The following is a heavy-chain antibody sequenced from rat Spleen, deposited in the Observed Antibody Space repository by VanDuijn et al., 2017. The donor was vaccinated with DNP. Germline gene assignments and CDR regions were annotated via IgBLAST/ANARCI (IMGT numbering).Heavy chain of an antibody. Sequence: EVQLVESGGGLVQPGRSLKLSCVASGFTFSDYYMAWVRQAPKKGLEWVATITNSGGNTYYRDSVKGRFTISRDYAKSTLFLQMDSLRSDETATYYCTIYTYYGPFAYWGQGTLVTVSS. J-gene: IGHJ3*01. CDR2: ITNSGGNT. D-gene: IGHD1-6*01. V-gene: IGHV5S11*01. CDR3: TIYTYYGPFAY. CDR1: GFTFSDYY.